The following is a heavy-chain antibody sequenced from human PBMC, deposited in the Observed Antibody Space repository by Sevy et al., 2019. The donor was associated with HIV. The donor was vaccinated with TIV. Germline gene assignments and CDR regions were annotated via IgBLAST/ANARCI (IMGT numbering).Heavy chain of an antibody. CDR3: ATTKDYYESSGSPFDY. D-gene: IGHD3-22*01. CDR1: GYTLTQLS. CDR2: FDPEDGET. Sequence: ASVKVSCKVSGYTLTQLSMHWVRQAPGKGLEWMGSFDPEDGETLYVQKFQGRVTMTEDTSTDTAYMELSSLRSEDTAIYDCATTKDYYESSGSPFDYWGQGTLVTVSS. J-gene: IGHJ4*02. V-gene: IGHV1-24*01.